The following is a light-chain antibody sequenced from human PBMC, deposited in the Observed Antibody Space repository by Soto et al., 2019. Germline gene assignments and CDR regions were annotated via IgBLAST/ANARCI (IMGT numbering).Light chain of an antibody. Sequence: EIVLTDSPGTLSLSPGERATLSCRASQSVANNYLAWYQQRPGQAPRLVIYDASSRATGIPDRFSASGSGTDFTLTISRLEPEDFAVYFCQQYSASPLTFGQGTKVEI. CDR2: DAS. CDR3: QQYSASPLT. J-gene: IGKJ1*01. V-gene: IGKV3-20*01. CDR1: QSVANNY.